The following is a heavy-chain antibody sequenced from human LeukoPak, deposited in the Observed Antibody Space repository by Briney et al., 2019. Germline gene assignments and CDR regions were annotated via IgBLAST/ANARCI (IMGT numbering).Heavy chain of an antibody. J-gene: IGHJ4*02. Sequence: SVKVSCKASGGTFSSYAISWVRQAPGQGLEWMGGIIPIFGTANYAQKFQGRVTMTEDTSTDTAYMELSSLRSEDTAVYYCATQRVTGDSSGYYDYWGQGTLVTVSS. CDR2: IIPIFGTA. V-gene: IGHV1-69*06. D-gene: IGHD3-22*01. CDR3: ATQRVTGDSSGYYDY. CDR1: GGTFSSYA.